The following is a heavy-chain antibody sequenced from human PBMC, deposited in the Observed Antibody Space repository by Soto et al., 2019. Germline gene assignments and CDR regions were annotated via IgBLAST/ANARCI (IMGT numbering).Heavy chain of an antibody. CDR2: ISGSGGST. Sequence: GGSLRLSCAASGFAFSSYAMSWFRQAPGKGLEWVSAISGSGGSTYYADSVKGRFTISRDNSKNTLYLQMNSLRAEDTAVYYCAKASRITMVRGVGGNYGMDVWGQGTTVTVSS. V-gene: IGHV3-23*01. D-gene: IGHD3-10*01. J-gene: IGHJ6*02. CDR3: AKASRITMVRGVGGNYGMDV. CDR1: GFAFSSYA.